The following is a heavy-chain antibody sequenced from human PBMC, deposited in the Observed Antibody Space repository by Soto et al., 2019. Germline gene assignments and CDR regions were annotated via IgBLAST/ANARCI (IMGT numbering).Heavy chain of an antibody. D-gene: IGHD2-8*02. V-gene: IGHV1-69*13. Sequence: ASVKVSCKASGGTFSIYGFSWVRQAPGQGPEWIGGIIPILTTPNYAQKFQGRVTIVADESTTTVYMELSRLKFEDTAVYYCATSVRIAPTGEDGMDVWGQGTSVTVYS. CDR3: ATSVRIAPTGEDGMDV. CDR1: GGTFSIYG. CDR2: IIPILTTP. J-gene: IGHJ6*02.